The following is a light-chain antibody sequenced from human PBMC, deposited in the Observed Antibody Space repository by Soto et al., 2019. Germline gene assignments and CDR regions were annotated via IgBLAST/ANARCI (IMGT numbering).Light chain of an antibody. V-gene: IGKV1-39*01. CDR3: QPSYSTPWRT. J-gene: IGKJ4*01. Sequence: DIKMTQSPSSLSASVGDRVTLTCRASQSIPKDLNWYQQQPGKGPKLLIYSASSLHICVPSRFSGSGSGTNFTLAISSLQPEDFASYYCQPSYSTPWRTFGGGTKVEIK. CDR1: QSIPKD. CDR2: SAS.